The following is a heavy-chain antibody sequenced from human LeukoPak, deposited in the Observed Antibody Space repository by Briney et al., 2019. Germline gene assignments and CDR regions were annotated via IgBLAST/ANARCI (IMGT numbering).Heavy chain of an antibody. Sequence: PSETLSLTCAVYGGSISSSNWWSWVRQPPGKGLEWIGEIYHSGSTNYNPSLKSRVTISVDKSKNQFSLKLSSVTAADTAVYYCARGYYYDSSDWFDPWGQGTLVTVSS. D-gene: IGHD3-22*01. V-gene: IGHV4-4*02. J-gene: IGHJ5*02. CDR2: IYHSGST. CDR1: GGSISSSNW. CDR3: ARGYYYDSSDWFDP.